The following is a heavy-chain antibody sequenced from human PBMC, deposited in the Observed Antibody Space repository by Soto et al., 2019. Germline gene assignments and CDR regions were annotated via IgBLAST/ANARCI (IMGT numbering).Heavy chain of an antibody. V-gene: IGHV4-61*01. CDR3: ARDRYGSGSYYGYYYYGMDV. CDR1: CGSVSSGSYY. Sequence: PSETLSLTCTVSCGSVSSGSYYWSWIRQPPGKGLEWIGYIYYSGSTNYNPSLKSRVTISVDTSKNQFSLKLSSVTAADTAVYYCARDRYGSGSYYGYYYYGMDVWGQGTTVTVSS. D-gene: IGHD3-10*01. CDR2: IYYSGST. J-gene: IGHJ6*02.